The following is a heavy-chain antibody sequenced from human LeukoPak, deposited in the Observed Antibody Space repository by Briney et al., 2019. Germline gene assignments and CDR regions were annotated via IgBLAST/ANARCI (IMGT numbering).Heavy chain of an antibody. V-gene: IGHV1-69*06. J-gene: IGHJ5*02. CDR3: ARGGCSSTSCQGGVWFDP. Sequence: ASVKVSCKASGGTLSSYAISWVRQAPGQGLEWMGGIIPIFGTANYAQKFQGRVTITADKSTSTAYMELSSLRSEDTAVYYCARGGCSSTSCQGGVWFDPWGQGTLVTVSS. D-gene: IGHD2-2*01. CDR2: IIPIFGTA. CDR1: GGTLSSYA.